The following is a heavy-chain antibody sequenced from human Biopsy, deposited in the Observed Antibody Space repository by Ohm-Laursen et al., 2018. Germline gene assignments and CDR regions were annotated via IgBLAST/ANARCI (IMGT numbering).Heavy chain of an antibody. CDR1: GESSSGYF. D-gene: IGHD5-12*01. V-gene: IGHV4-34*01. CDR3: ARGSGYFKLDV. CDR2: INQSGST. Sequence: GTLSLTCPVNGESSSGYFWNWIRQPPGKGLEWIGEINQSGSTKYNPSLKRRATLSADSSNSQFSLRLTSVTAADTAIYYCARGSGYFKLDVWGQGTAVTVSS. J-gene: IGHJ6*02.